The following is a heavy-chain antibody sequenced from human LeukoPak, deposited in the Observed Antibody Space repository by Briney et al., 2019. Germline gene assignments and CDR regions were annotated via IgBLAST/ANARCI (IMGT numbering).Heavy chain of an antibody. V-gene: IGHV4-61*02. CDR1: GGSISSGSYY. D-gene: IGHD5-18*01. Sequence: SETLSLTCTVSGGSISSGSYYWSWLRQPAGKGLEWIGRIYTSGSTNYDPSLKSRVTISVDTSKNQFSLKLSSVTAADTAVYYCARDRYSGFGIRGDNWFDPWGQGTLVTVSS. CDR2: IYTSGST. CDR3: ARDRYSGFGIRGDNWFDP. J-gene: IGHJ5*02.